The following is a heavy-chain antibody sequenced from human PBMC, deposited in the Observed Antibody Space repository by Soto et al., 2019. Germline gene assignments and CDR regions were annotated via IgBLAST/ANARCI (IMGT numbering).Heavy chain of an antibody. CDR1: GYTFTSYG. Sequence: ASVKVSCKASGYTFTSYGIRWVRPATGNGLEGVGWISAYNGNKNYAQKPQGSVTMTTNTSTSTAYKELRSLRSDDTAVYYCARDRQWELPSSFDPWGQGTLVTVSS. J-gene: IGHJ5*02. CDR2: ISAYNGNK. V-gene: IGHV1-18*04. D-gene: IGHD1-26*01. CDR3: ARDRQWELPSSFDP.